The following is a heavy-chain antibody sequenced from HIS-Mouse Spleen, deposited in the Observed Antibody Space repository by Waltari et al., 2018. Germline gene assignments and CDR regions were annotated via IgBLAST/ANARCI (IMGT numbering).Heavy chain of an antibody. D-gene: IGHD6-13*01. Sequence: QLQLQESGPGLVKPSETLSLTCTVSGGSISSSSYYLGCIRQPPGKGLEWIGSIYYSGSTYYNPSLKSRVTISVDTSKNQFSLKLSSVTAADTAVYYCAREIPYSSSWYDWYFDLWGRGTLVTVSS. CDR1: GGSISSSSYY. J-gene: IGHJ2*01. CDR2: IYYSGST. CDR3: AREIPYSSSWYDWYFDL. V-gene: IGHV4-39*07.